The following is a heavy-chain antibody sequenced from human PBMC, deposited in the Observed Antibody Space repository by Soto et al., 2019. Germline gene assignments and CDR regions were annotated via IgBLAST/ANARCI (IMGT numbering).Heavy chain of an antibody. D-gene: IGHD6-19*01. J-gene: IGHJ4*02. CDR2: IYSGGDT. Sequence: GGSLRLSCAASGFSVSSYYMGWVLQAPGKGLEWVSIIYSGGDTYYADSVKGRFTISRDNSKNTLYLQMNSLRAEDTAVYYCARERGCSGRPYSLAYWGQGTLVTVSS. CDR1: GFSVSSYY. V-gene: IGHV3-66*01. CDR3: ARERGCSGRPYSLAY.